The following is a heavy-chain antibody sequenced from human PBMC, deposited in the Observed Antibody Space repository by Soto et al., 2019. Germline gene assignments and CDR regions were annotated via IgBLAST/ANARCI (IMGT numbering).Heavy chain of an antibody. CDR3: ATGDNPGPKNGYAFDH. Sequence: SQTLSLTCAISGDSVSSNTASWNWIRQSPSRGLGWLGRTYFRSKWYNDYAVSVKSRIIINPDTSNNQFSLQLNSVTPEDTAVYFCATGDNPGPKNGYAFDHWRQAMMVTVYS. J-gene: IGHJ4*02. CDR2: TYFRSKWYN. CDR1: GDSVSSNTAS. V-gene: IGHV6-1*01. D-gene: IGHD5-12*01.